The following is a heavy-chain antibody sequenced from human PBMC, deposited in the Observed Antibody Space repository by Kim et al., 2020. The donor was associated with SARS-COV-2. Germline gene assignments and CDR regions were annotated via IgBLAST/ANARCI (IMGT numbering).Heavy chain of an antibody. J-gene: IGHJ4*02. D-gene: IGHD6-19*01. CDR3: AKDRGWSSGWKGPGFDY. CDR2: ISGSGGST. Sequence: GGSLRLSCAASGFTFSSYAMSWVRQAPGKGLEWVSAISGSGGSTYYADSVKGRFTISRDNSKNTLYLQMNSLRAEDTAVYYCAKDRGWSSGWKGPGFDYWGQGTLVTVSS. CDR1: GFTFSSYA. V-gene: IGHV3-23*01.